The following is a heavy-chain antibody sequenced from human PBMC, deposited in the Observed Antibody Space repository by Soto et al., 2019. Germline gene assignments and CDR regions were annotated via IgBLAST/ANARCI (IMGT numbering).Heavy chain of an antibody. Sequence: GGSLRLSCAASGITFSHYSMSWVRQAPRKGLEWVSTITGSGANTYYADSVKGRFTISRDISKNTVILLMDSLRAEDTAIYYCAKLSGLDALDLWGQGTKVTVS. CDR1: GITFSHYS. V-gene: IGHV3-23*01. CDR3: AKLSGLDALDL. J-gene: IGHJ3*01. D-gene: IGHD1-1*01. CDR2: ITGSGANT.